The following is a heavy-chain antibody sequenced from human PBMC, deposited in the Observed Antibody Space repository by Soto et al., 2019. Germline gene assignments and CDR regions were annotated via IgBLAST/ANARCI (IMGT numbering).Heavy chain of an antibody. Sequence: SETLSLTCTVSGGSVSSGSYYWSWIRQPPGKGLEWIGYIYYSGSTYYNPSLKSRVTISVDTSKNQFSLKLSSVTAADTAVYYCARCSDYYDSRPPPWDDAFDIWGQGTMVTVSS. D-gene: IGHD3-22*01. CDR1: GGSVSSGSYY. V-gene: IGHV4-31*03. J-gene: IGHJ3*02. CDR3: ARCSDYYDSRPPPWDDAFDI. CDR2: IYYSGST.